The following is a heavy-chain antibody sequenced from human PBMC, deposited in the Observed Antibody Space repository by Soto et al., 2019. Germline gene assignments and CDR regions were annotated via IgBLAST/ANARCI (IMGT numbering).Heavy chain of an antibody. J-gene: IGHJ6*02. CDR1: GGSISSYY. Sequence: SETLSLTCTVSGGSISSYYWSWIRQPPGKGLEWIGYIYYSGSTNYNPSLKSRVTISVDTSKNQFSLKLSSVTAADTAVYYCARFGELLHTKYYYYGMDVWGQGTTVTVSS. V-gene: IGHV4-59*01. D-gene: IGHD3-10*01. CDR3: ARFGELLHTKYYYYGMDV. CDR2: IYYSGST.